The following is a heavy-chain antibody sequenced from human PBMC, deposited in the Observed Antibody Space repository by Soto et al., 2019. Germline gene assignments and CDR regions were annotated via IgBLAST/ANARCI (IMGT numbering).Heavy chain of an antibody. J-gene: IGHJ4*02. Sequence: QVQLVESGGGVVQPGRSLRLSCAASGFTFSSYGMHWVRQAPGKGLEWVAVISYDGSNKYYADSVKGRFTISRDNSKNTLYLQMNSPRAEDTALHFCSKDRLAYSYGYIFDYWGQGTLVTVSS. CDR2: ISYDGSNK. CDR3: SKDRLAYSYGYIFDY. D-gene: IGHD5-18*01. CDR1: GFTFSSYG. V-gene: IGHV3-30*18.